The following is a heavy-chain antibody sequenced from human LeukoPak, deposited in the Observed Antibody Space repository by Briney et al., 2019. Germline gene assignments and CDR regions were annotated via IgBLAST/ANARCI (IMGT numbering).Heavy chain of an antibody. J-gene: IGHJ4*02. Sequence: ASVKVSCKASGYTFTGYYMHWVRQAPGQGLEWMGWINPNSGGTNYAQKFQGRVTMTSDTSIRAASMELYSLRSDDTAVYYCARLGQYYESGPVRDYWGQGTLVTVSS. CDR2: INPNSGGT. CDR3: ARLGQYYESGPVRDY. CDR1: GYTFTGYY. D-gene: IGHD3-16*01. V-gene: IGHV1-2*02.